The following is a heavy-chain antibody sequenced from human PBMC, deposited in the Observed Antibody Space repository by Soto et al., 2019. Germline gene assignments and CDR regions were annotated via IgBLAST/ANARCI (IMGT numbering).Heavy chain of an antibody. CDR1: GGAFTNYS. CDR3: ASWSAWNPLYYHGMDV. D-gene: IGHD1-1*01. Sequence: QVHLLQSGAEVKKPGSSLKVSCKVSGGAFTNYSLNWVRHNPGQGLEWLGGIIPLHNTSNYSEKFVGRLSVTADISSSTVYMHLSGLTSGDTATYYCASWSAWNPLYYHGMDVWGQGTTVTVSS. CDR2: IIPLHNTS. V-gene: IGHV1-69*06. J-gene: IGHJ6*02.